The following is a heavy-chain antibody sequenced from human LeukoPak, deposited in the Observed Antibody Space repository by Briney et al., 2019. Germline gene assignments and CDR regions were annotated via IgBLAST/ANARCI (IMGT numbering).Heavy chain of an antibody. V-gene: IGHV4-34*01. J-gene: IGHJ5*02. CDR3: ASLTLNYYGSGALQINWFDP. CDR1: GGSFSGYY. D-gene: IGHD3-10*01. CDR2: INHSGST. Sequence: KPSETLSLTCAVYGGSFSGYYWSWIRQPPGKGLEWIGEINHSGSTNYNPSLKSRVTISVDTSKNQFSLKLSSVTAADTAVYYCASLTLNYYGSGALQINWFDPWGQGTLVTVSS.